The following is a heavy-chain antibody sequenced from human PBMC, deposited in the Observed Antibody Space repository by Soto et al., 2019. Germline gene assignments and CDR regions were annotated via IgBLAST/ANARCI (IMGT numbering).Heavy chain of an antibody. V-gene: IGHV3-23*01. CDR1: GFTFNTYA. Sequence: GGSLRLSCAASGFTFNTYAMSWVRQAPGRGLEWVSATSVSGLSTYYADSVMGRFTISRDNSKNTLYLQMNSLRAEDTAVYYCAKRAQEGTVVTPFGYHFDYWGQGTLVTVSS. D-gene: IGHD2-21*02. CDR2: TSVSGLST. CDR3: AKRAQEGTVVTPFGYHFDY. J-gene: IGHJ4*02.